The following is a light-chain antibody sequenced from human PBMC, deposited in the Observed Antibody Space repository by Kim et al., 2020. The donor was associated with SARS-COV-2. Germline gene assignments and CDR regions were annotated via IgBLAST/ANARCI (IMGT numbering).Light chain of an antibody. CDR2: DVS. Sequence: GQSITISCTGTSSDVGGYNYVSWYQQHPGNAPKLMIYDVSKRPSGVSNRFSGSKSGNTASLTSSGLQAEDEADYYCSSYTSSTTYVFGTGTKVTVL. CDR3: SSYTSSTTYV. J-gene: IGLJ1*01. CDR1: SSDVGGYNY. V-gene: IGLV2-14*04.